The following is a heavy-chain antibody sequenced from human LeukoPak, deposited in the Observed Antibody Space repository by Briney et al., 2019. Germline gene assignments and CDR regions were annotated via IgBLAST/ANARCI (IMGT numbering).Heavy chain of an antibody. CDR3: AKDLGIAVADHNFDY. V-gene: IGHV3-23*01. Sequence: GGSLRLSCAASGFTFSIYAMSWVRQAPGKGLEWVSAISGSGGSTYYADSVKGRFTISRDNSKNTLYLQMNSLRAEDTAVYYCAKDLGIAVADHNFDYWGQGTLVTVSS. CDR2: ISGSGGST. J-gene: IGHJ4*02. CDR1: GFTFSIYA. D-gene: IGHD6-19*01.